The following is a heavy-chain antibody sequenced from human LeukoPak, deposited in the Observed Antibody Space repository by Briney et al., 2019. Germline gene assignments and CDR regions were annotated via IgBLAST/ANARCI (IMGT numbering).Heavy chain of an antibody. CDR1: GFTFTKFW. V-gene: IGHV3-74*01. Sequence: GGSLRLSCAASGFTFTKFWMHWVRQAPGRGLVWVSRVKGDGISTLYADSVKGRFTISRDNAKNTLYLQINCLRADDTALYYCATGPYAAFEMWGQGTMVTVSS. D-gene: IGHD2-2*01. J-gene: IGHJ3*02. CDR3: ATGPYAAFEM. CDR2: VKGDGIST.